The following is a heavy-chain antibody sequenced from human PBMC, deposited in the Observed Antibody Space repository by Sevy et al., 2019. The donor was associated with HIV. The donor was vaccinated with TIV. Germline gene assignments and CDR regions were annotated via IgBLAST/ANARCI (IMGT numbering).Heavy chain of an antibody. CDR2: ISAHNGDT. Sequence: ASVKVSCKASGYTFTSYRLTWVRQAPGQGLEWMGWISAHNGDTNYARKLQGRVTMVTDTSTSTAYMELRSLRSDDTAIYYCARADCSGGSCYSLEYWGQGTLVTVSS. V-gene: IGHV1-18*01. CDR1: GYTFTSYR. CDR3: ARADCSGGSCYSLEY. D-gene: IGHD2-15*01. J-gene: IGHJ4*02.